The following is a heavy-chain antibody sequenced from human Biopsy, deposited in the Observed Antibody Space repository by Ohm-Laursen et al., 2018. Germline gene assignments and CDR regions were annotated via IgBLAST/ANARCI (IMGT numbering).Heavy chain of an antibody. D-gene: IGHD3-3*01. J-gene: IGHJ4*02. CDR1: GGPSSSYA. V-gene: IGHV1-69*04. CDR2: IVPILGHL. CDR3: AADADGYYTEFDY. Sequence: SVKVSCKAPGGPSSSYAFSWVRQAPGQGLEWVGRIVPILGHLNYAQRFQGRVSITADKSTTYVYMELSRLTSGDTAVYYCAADADGYYTEFDYWGPGTLVTVSS.